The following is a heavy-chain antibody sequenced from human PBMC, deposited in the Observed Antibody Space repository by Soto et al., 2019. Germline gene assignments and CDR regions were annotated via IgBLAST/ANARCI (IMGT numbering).Heavy chain of an antibody. J-gene: IGHJ4*02. CDR2: MNPNSGNP. V-gene: IGHV1-8*01. CDR1: GYTFTSYD. Sequence: QVQLVQSGAEVKKPGASVKVSCKASGYTFTSYDINWVRQATGQGLEWMGRMNPNSGNPGYAQKSHGPGSMTXNTSISTAYMELSSLRSEDTAVYYCATDLAARIDYWGQGTLVTVSS. D-gene: IGHD6-25*01. CDR3: ATDLAARIDY.